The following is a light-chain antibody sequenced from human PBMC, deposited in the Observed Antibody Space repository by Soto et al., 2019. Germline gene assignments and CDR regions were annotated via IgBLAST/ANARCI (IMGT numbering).Light chain of an antibody. CDR2: GAS. CDR3: QQYNDWPPFT. CDR1: QTVSSN. Sequence: EIVMTQSPATLSVSPGERATLSCRASQTVSSNLAWYQQKPGQAPRLLIYGASTRAPGIPARFSGSGSGTEFTLTISSLPSEDFAVYYCQQYNDWPPFTIGPGTRVDIK. J-gene: IGKJ3*01. V-gene: IGKV3-15*01.